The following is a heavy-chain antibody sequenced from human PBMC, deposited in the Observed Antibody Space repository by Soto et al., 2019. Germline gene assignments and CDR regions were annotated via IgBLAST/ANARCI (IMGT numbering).Heavy chain of an antibody. J-gene: IGHJ6*02. CDR2: ITSSTRTT. CDR1: GFTLRSYE. Sequence: DEKLVESGGGLVQPGGSLRLSCEASGFTLRSYEMNWVRQAPGKGLEWISYITSSTRTTYYADSVKGRFIISRDNARKSVYLQMNSLRVEDTAIYYCARGNTTIQGDLSYYNGMDVWGQGTTVTVSS. V-gene: IGHV3-48*03. CDR3: ARGNTTIQGDLSYYNGMDV. D-gene: IGHD1-1*01.